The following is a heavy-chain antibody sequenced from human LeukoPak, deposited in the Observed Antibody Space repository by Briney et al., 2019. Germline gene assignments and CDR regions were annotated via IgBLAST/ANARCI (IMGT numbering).Heavy chain of an antibody. CDR2: IIPILGIA. Sequence: ASVKVSCKASGGTFSSYGISWVRQAPGQGLEWMGRIIPILGIANYAQKFQGRVTIIADKSTSTAYMELRSLRSDDTAVYYCARGLSNLCSGGSCYGYWFDPWGQGTLVTVSS. CDR3: ARGLSNLCSGGSCYGYWFDP. J-gene: IGHJ5*02. CDR1: GGTFSSYG. V-gene: IGHV1-69*04. D-gene: IGHD2-15*01.